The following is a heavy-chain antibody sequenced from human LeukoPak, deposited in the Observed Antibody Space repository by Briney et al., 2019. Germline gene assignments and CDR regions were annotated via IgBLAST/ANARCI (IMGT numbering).Heavy chain of an antibody. Sequence: TSETLSLTCTVSGYSISSGYYWGWIRQPPGKGLEWIGSIYHSGSTYSNPSLKSRLTISVDTSKNQFSLELTSVTAADTAVYYWARAGGGELLVVNYWGQGTLVTVSS. CDR2: IYHSGST. CDR3: ARAGGGELLVVNY. CDR1: GYSISSGYY. V-gene: IGHV4-38-2*02. J-gene: IGHJ4*02. D-gene: IGHD1-26*01.